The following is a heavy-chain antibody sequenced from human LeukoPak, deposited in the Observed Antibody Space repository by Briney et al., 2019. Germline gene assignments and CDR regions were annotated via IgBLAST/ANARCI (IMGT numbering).Heavy chain of an antibody. Sequence: GESLKISCNAAGYSFISWCVMRSGQLPGKGLEWMGIIYPGDSDTRYSPSFQGQVTISADKSISTAYLQWSSTRASVTVMYYCARPMTMVRGVTTIHYAAGLDIWGSGTTVTVSS. D-gene: IGHD3-10*01. CDR1: GYSFISWC. V-gene: IGHV5-51*01. CDR3: ARPMTMVRGVTTIHYAAGLDI. J-gene: IGHJ6*04. CDR2: IYPGDSDT.